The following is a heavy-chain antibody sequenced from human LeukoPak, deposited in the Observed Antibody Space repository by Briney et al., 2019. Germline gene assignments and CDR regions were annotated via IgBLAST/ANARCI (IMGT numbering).Heavy chain of an antibody. D-gene: IGHD3-22*01. V-gene: IGHV4-59*01. CDR3: ARHYYDSSGYYALMSPFDY. Sequence: KTSETLSLTCTVSGGSISSYYWSWIRQPPGKGLEWIGYIYYSGSTNYNPSLKSRVTISVDTSKNQFSLKLSSVTAADTAVYYCARHYYDSSGYYALMSPFDYWGQGTLVTVSS. CDR2: IYYSGST. J-gene: IGHJ4*02. CDR1: GGSISSYY.